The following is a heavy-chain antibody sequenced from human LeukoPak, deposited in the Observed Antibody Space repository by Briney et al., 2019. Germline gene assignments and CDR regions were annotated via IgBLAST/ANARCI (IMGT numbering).Heavy chain of an antibody. CDR3: ARGPRASIVVVVAATWGFDP. CDR2: IYYSGST. Sequence: TSETLSLTCTVSGGSISSGGYYWSWIRQHPGKGLEWIGYIYYSGSTYYNPSLKSRVTISVDTSKNQFSLKLSSVTAADTAVYYCARGPRASIVVVVAATWGFDPWGQGTLVTVSS. J-gene: IGHJ5*02. V-gene: IGHV4-31*03. D-gene: IGHD2-15*01. CDR1: GGSISSGGYY.